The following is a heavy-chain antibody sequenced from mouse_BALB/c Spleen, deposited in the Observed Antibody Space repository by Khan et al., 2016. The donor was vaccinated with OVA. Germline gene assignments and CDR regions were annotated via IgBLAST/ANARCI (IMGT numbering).Heavy chain of an antibody. V-gene: IGHV9-3-1*01. CDR1: GYTLTDYG. CDR2: INTYTGEA. CDR3: SRSNCNYCFAY. D-gene: IGHD2-1*01. Sequence: QIQLVQSGPELKQPGEIVKISCKASGYTLTDYGMNWVKQAPGKGLKWMGWINTYTGEATYADDFKGRFAFSLETSSSSAYLQINNLKTEDTATYFCSRSNCNYCFAYWGQGTLVTVSA. J-gene: IGHJ3*01.